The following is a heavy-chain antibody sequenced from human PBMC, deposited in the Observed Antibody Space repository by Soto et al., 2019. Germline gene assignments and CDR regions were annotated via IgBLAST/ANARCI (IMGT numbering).Heavy chain of an antibody. J-gene: IGHJ4*02. Sequence: SETLSLTCTVSGGSISSGGYYWSWIRQHPGKGLEWIGYIYYSGSTYYNPSLKSRVTISVDTSKNQLSLKLSSVTAADTAVYYCARDLSGYDIFDYWGPGTLVTVSS. CDR2: IYYSGST. CDR1: GGSISSGGYY. V-gene: IGHV4-31*03. D-gene: IGHD5-12*01. CDR3: ARDLSGYDIFDY.